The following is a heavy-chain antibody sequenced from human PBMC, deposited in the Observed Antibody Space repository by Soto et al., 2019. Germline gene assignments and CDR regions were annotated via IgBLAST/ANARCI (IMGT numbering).Heavy chain of an antibody. J-gene: IGHJ4*02. V-gene: IGHV4-4*02. Sequence: SETLSLTCVVSGGSISGSNWWTWVRQPPGKGLEWIGEIYHAGNTNYSPSLKSRVTISIDKSKKQFSLSLTSLTAADTAVYYCARGPPFDYWGQGTLVTVSS. CDR3: ARGPPFDY. CDR1: GGSISGSNW. CDR2: IYHAGNT.